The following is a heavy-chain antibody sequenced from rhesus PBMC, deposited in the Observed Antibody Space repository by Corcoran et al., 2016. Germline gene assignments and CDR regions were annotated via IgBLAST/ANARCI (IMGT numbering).Heavy chain of an antibody. V-gene: IGHV4-143*01. D-gene: IGHD2-39*01. Sequence: QVPLQESGPGLVKPSETLSLTCTVSGGSIGATYYWRWIRQPPGKGLEWMGRSSGSGGNTNYNPSRKRRVTISRDTSKTQFSLKLSSGTAADTAVYYCARGGQSGYFDLRGPGTPITISS. CDR2: SSGSGGNT. CDR1: GGSIGATYY. CDR3: ARGGQSGYFDL. J-gene: IGHJ2*01.